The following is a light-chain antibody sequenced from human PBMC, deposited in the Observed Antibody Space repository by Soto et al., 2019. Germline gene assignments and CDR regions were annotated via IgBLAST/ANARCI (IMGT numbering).Light chain of an antibody. CDR1: QDISNY. Sequence: DIQMTQSPSSLSASVGDRVTITCQASQDISNYLNWYQQKPGKAPKLLIYDASNLETGVPSRFTGSGSGTDFTFTISSLKPEDTATYYCQQYDDLPLTLGGGTKVDIK. J-gene: IGKJ4*01. CDR3: QQYDDLPLT. CDR2: DAS. V-gene: IGKV1-33*01.